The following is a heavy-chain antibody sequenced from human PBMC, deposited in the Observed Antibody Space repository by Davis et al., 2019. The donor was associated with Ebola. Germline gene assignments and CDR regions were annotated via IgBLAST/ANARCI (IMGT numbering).Heavy chain of an antibody. V-gene: IGHV4-61*09. CDR1: GDSISTGSYY. Sequence: SETLSLTCTVSGDSISTGSYYWSWIRQPAGKGLEWIGHIYTRGSTNYNPSVKSRVTISVDTSKNQFSLKLSSVTAADTAVYYCARFNSWGYSWFDPWGQGTLVTVSS. D-gene: IGHD3-16*01. J-gene: IGHJ5*02. CDR2: IYTRGST. CDR3: ARFNSWGYSWFDP.